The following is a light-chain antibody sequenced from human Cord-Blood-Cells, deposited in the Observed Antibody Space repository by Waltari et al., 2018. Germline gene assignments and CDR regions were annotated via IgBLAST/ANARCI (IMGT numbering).Light chain of an antibody. Sequence: QSALTQPASVSGSPGQSITISCPGTSSDVGGYNYVSWYQQHPGTAPKLMIYHVSNRPSGVSNRCSGSKSGNTASLTISGLQAEDEADFYCRSYTSSSTHVVFGGGTKLTVL. J-gene: IGLJ2*01. V-gene: IGLV2-14*01. CDR1: SSDVGGYNY. CDR3: RSYTSSSTHVV. CDR2: HVS.